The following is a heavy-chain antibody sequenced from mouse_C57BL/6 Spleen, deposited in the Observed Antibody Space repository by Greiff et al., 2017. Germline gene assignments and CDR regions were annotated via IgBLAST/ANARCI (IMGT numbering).Heavy chain of an antibody. Sequence: VQLQQSGAELVRPGASVTLSCKASGYTFTDYEMHWVKQTPVHGLEWIGAIDPETGGTAYNQKFKGKAILTADKSSSTAYMELRSLTSEDSAVYYGKRGGDLDSSFDYWGKGTTLTVSS. V-gene: IGHV1-15*01. CDR1: GYTFTDYE. CDR2: IDPETGGT. J-gene: IGHJ2*01. D-gene: IGHD3-2*01. CDR3: KRGGDLDSSFDY.